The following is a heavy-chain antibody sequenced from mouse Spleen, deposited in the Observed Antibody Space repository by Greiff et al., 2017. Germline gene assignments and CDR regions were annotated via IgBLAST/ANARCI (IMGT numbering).Heavy chain of an antibody. CDR3: TKGNYYSNYPDY. V-gene: IGHV1-15*01. D-gene: IGHD2-5*01. CDR1: GYTFTDYE. Sequence: QVQLQQSGAELVRPGASVTLSCKASGYTFTDYEMHWVKQTPVHGLEWIGAIDPETGGTAYNQKFKGKAKLTAVTSASTAYMELSSLTNEDSAVYYCTKGNYYSNYPDYWGQGTTLTVSS. CDR2: IDPETGGT. J-gene: IGHJ2*01.